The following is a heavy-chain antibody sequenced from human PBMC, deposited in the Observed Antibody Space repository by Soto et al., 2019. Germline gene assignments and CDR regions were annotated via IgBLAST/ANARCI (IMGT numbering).Heavy chain of an antibody. CDR2: ISYDGSNK. Sequence: QVQLVESGGGVVQPGRSLRLSCAASGFTFSRYGMHWVRQAPDKGLEWVAVISYDGSNKYYVDSVKGRFTISRDNSKNTLYLQMNSLRGEDTAVYYCAKDRSGMDVWGQGTTVTVSS. CDR1: GFTFSRYG. V-gene: IGHV3-30*18. J-gene: IGHJ6*02. D-gene: IGHD3-16*02. CDR3: AKDRSGMDV.